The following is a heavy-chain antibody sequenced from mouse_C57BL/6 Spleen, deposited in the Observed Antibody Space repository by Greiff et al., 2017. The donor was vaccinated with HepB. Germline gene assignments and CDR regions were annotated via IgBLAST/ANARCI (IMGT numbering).Heavy chain of an antibody. CDR1: GFTFSDYG. V-gene: IGHV5-17*01. J-gene: IGHJ4*01. CDR3: ARSEYYDAMDY. CDR2: ISSGSSTI. Sequence: EVQLVESGGGLVKPGGSLKLSCAASGFTFSDYGMHWVRQAPEKGLEWVAYISSGSSTIYYADTVKGRFTISRDNAKNTLFLQMTSLRSEDTAMYYCARSEYYDAMDYWGQGTSVTVSS.